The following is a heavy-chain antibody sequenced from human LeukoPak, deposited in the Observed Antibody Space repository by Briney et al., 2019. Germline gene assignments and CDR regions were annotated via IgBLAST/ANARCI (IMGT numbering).Heavy chain of an antibody. CDR2: ISSSGSTI. J-gene: IGHJ6*02. V-gene: IGHV3-48*03. CDR3: ARDRIHYDSSGDYYYYGMDV. D-gene: IGHD3-22*01. Sequence: GGSLRLSCAASGSTFSSYEMNWLRQAPGKGLEWVAYISSSGSTIYYADSMKGRFTISRDNAKNSLYLQMNSLRAEDTAVYYCARDRIHYDSSGDYYYYGMDVWGQGTTVTVSS. CDR1: GSTFSSYE.